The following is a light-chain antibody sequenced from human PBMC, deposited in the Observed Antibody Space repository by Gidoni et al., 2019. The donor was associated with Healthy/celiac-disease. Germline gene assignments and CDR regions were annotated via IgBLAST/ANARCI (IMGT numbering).Light chain of an antibody. CDR3: QQGLT. Sequence: DIQLTQSPSFLSASVGDRVTITCRASQGISSYLAWYQQKPGKAPKLLIYAASTLQSGVPSRFSGSGSGTEFTLTISSLQPEDFATYYCQQGLTFGGXTKVEIK. V-gene: IGKV1-9*01. CDR1: QGISSY. J-gene: IGKJ4*01. CDR2: AAS.